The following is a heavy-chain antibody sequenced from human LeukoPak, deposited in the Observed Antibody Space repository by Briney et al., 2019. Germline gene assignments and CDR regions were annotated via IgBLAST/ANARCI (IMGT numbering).Heavy chain of an antibody. D-gene: IGHD3-22*01. CDR3: TRVHYDSSGYGDY. Sequence: GGSPRLSCTASGFTFGDYAMSWFRQAPGKGLEWVGFIRSKAYGGTTEYAASVKGRFTISRDDSKSIAYLQMNSLKTEDTAVYYCTRVHYDSSGYGDYWGQGTLVTVSS. J-gene: IGHJ4*02. CDR2: IRSKAYGGTT. V-gene: IGHV3-49*03. CDR1: GFTFGDYA.